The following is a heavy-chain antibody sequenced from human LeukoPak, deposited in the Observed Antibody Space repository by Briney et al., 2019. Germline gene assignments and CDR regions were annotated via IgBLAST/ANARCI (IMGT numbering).Heavy chain of an antibody. CDR3: AASNAGYSSGWYTNLFDP. Sequence: PSETLSLTCTVSGGSISSSSYYWGWIRQPPGKGLEWIGSIYYSGSTSYNPSLKSRVTISVDTSNNHFSLKLSSVTAADTAVYYCAASNAGYSSGWYTNLFDPWGQGTLVTVSS. CDR2: IYYSGST. CDR1: GGSISSSSYY. V-gene: IGHV4-39*02. J-gene: IGHJ5*02. D-gene: IGHD6-19*01.